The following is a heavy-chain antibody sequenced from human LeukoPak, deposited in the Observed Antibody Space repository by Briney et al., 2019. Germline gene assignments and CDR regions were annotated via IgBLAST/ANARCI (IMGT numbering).Heavy chain of an antibody. J-gene: IGHJ3*02. Sequence: PGRSLRLSCAASGFTFSSYGMHWVRQAPAKGLEWVAVISYDGSYKYYADSVKGRFTISRDNSKNTLYLQMNSLRGEDTAVYYCAKERVAATADAFDIWGQGTMVTVSS. CDR3: AKERVAATADAFDI. D-gene: IGHD2-15*01. CDR2: ISYDGSYK. V-gene: IGHV3-30*18. CDR1: GFTFSSYG.